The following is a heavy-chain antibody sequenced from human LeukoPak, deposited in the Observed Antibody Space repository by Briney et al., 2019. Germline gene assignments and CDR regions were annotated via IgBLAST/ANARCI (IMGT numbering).Heavy chain of an antibody. CDR3: ARDAVAECAEYYFDY. J-gene: IGHJ4*02. V-gene: IGHV1-2*06. CDR2: INPDSGAT. CDR1: GYTFTGHY. Sequence: ASVKVSCKASGYTFTGHYMHWVRQAPGQGLEWMGRINPDSGATVYAQKFQGRVTMTRDTSISTAYMALSRLTSDDTAVYFCARDAVAECAEYYFDYWGQGTLVTVSS. D-gene: IGHD6-19*01.